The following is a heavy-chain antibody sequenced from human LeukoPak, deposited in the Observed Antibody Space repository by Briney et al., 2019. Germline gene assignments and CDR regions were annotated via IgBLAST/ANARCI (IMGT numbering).Heavy chain of an antibody. V-gene: IGHV3-23*01. D-gene: IGHD4/OR15-4a*01. J-gene: IGHJ4*02. CDR2: ITGSGGST. CDR1: GFTFSNYG. CDR3: ARRAGAYSHPYDY. Sequence: GGTLRLSCAASGFTFSNYGLSWVRQAPGKGLEWVSGITGSGGSTYYADSVKGRFTISRDNSKNTLYLQMNSLRAEDTAVYYCARRAGAYSHPYDYWGQGTLVTVSS.